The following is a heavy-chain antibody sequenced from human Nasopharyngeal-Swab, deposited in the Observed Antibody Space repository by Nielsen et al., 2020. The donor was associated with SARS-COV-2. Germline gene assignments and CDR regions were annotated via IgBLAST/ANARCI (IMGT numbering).Heavy chain of an antibody. D-gene: IGHD3-3*01. CDR3: ARNTYYDFWSGYHYGMDV. V-gene: IGHV3-30*03. CDR1: GFTFSSYG. J-gene: IGHJ6*02. Sequence: GGSLRLSCAASGFTFSSYGMHWVRQAPGKGLEWVAVISYDGSNKYYADSMKGRFTISRDNSKNTLYLQMNSLRAEDTAVYYCARNTYYDFWSGYHYGMDVWGQGTTVTVSS. CDR2: ISYDGSNK.